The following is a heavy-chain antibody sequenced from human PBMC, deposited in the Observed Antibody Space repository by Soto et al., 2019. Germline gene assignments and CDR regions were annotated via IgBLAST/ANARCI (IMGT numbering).Heavy chain of an antibody. CDR2: IIPIFGTA. CDR3: ARLGTPYYSSSWGNWFDP. Sequence: EQLVQSGAEVKKPGSSVKVSCKASGGTFSSYAISWVRQAPGQGLEWMGGIIPIFGTANYAQKFQGRVTITADESTSTAYMELSSLRSEDTAVYYCARLGTPYYSSSWGNWFDPWGQGTLVTVSS. D-gene: IGHD6-13*01. V-gene: IGHV1-69*01. CDR1: GGTFSSYA. J-gene: IGHJ5*02.